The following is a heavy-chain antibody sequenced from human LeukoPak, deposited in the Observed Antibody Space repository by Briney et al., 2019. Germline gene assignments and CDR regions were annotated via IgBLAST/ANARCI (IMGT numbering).Heavy chain of an antibody. D-gene: IGHD2-8*01. Sequence: SETLSLTCTVSGGSICSYYWSWIRKPPGKGLEWIGYIYYSGSTNYNPSLKSRVTISVDTSKNQFSLKLSSVTAADTAVYYCARLYGDYWGQGTLVTVSS. CDR3: ARLYGDY. V-gene: IGHV4-59*08. CDR1: GGSICSYY. CDR2: IYYSGST. J-gene: IGHJ4*02.